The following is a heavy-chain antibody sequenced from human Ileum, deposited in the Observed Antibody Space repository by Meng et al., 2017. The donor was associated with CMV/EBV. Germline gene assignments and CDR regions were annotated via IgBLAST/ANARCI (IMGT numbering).Heavy chain of an antibody. CDR3: ARRGDAEEFDY. D-gene: IGHD3-16*01. V-gene: IGHV4-30-4*08. CDR1: GDSIGTNSHY. Sequence: VQLQESRPALVKPSETLSLTCTVSGDSIGTNSHYWSWIRQPPGKGLEYIGYIHCGGSTHYNPSLKSRFSISVDRSKNQFSLKVTSVIAADTALYYCARRGDAEEFDYWGQGALVTVSS. CDR2: IHCGGST. J-gene: IGHJ4*02.